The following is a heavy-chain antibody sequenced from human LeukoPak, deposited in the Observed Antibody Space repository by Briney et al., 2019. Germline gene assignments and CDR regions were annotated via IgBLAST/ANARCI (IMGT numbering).Heavy chain of an antibody. CDR1: GGSFSGYY. V-gene: IGHV4-34*09. Sequence: SETLSLTCAVYGGSFSGYYWSWIRQPPGNGLEWIGYIYYSGSTYYNPSLKSRVTISVDTSKNQFSLKLSSVTAADTAVYYCARRFSITIFGVAQYGMDVWGQGTTVTVSS. CDR3: ARRFSITIFGVAQYGMDV. J-gene: IGHJ6*02. CDR2: IYYSGST. D-gene: IGHD3-3*01.